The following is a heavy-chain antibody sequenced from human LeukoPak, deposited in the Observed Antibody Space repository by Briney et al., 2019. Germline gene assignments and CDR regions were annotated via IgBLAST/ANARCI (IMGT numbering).Heavy chain of an antibody. J-gene: IGHJ4*02. Sequence: GGSLRLSCVASGFTFSTYPMHWVRQAPGKGLEYVSAISSNGGDTYYTNSVEGRFTISRDNAKNTLYLQMGSLRAEDMAVYYCARVRSYDSGVYYYDYWGQGTLVTVSS. CDR3: ARVRSYDSGVYYYDY. V-gene: IGHV3-64*01. CDR2: ISSNGGDT. D-gene: IGHD3-22*01. CDR1: GFTFSTYP.